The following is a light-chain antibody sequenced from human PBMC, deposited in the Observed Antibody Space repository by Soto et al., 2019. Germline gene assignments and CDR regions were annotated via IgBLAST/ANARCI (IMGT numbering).Light chain of an antibody. CDR1: KLGDKY. Sequence: SELTQPPSVSVSPGQTATITCSGDKLGDKYACWYQQKPGQSPVLVIYQDTKRPSGIPERFSGSNSGNTATLTISGTQAMDEADYYCQAWDTSSTVVFGGGTKLTVL. V-gene: IGLV3-1*01. J-gene: IGLJ2*01. CDR3: QAWDTSSTVV. CDR2: QDT.